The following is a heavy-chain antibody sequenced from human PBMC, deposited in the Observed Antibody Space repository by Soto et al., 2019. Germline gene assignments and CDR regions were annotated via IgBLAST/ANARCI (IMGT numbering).Heavy chain of an antibody. CDR3: ARCPLLVLSYFQS. V-gene: IGHV1-69*02. CDR1: GGTFRNYP. J-gene: IGHJ1*01. Sequence: QVQLVQSGPEVKKPGSSVKVSCKASGGTFRNYPINWVRQAPGQGLEWMGSIFPLTDIPDYAQNFQARLTITADKSTSTAYIELSSLTSDDTAMYFCARCPLLVLSYFQSWGQGTLVTVSS. CDR2: IFPLTDIP. D-gene: IGHD3-10*01.